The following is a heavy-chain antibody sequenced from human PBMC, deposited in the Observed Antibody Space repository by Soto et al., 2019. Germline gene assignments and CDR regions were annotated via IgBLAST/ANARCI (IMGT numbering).Heavy chain of an antibody. CDR2: MYHSGST. CDR1: GDSIRSYS. V-gene: IGHV4-59*01. CDR3: ASLSTYYYISRY. Sequence: SETLSLTCTVSGDSIRSYSWSWIRQPPGKGLEWIGYMYHSGSTNYNPSLKSRVTMSIDTSKNQFSLKLSSVTAADTAMYYCASLSTYYYISRYWGQGTLVTSPQ. D-gene: IGHD3-22*01. J-gene: IGHJ4*02.